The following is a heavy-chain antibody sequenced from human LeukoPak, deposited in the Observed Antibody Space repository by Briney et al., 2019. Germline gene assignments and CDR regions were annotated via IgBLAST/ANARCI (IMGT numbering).Heavy chain of an antibody. V-gene: IGHV4-31*03. Sequence: SETLSLTCTVSGGSISNGGYYWSWIRQHPGKGLEWIGYIYYSGSTYYNPSLKSRVTISVDTSKNQFSLKLSSVTAADTAVYYCARDRDGDYGSVFDIWGKGTMVTVSS. J-gene: IGHJ3*02. CDR1: GGSISNGGYY. CDR2: IYYSGST. D-gene: IGHD4-17*01. CDR3: ARDRDGDYGSVFDI.